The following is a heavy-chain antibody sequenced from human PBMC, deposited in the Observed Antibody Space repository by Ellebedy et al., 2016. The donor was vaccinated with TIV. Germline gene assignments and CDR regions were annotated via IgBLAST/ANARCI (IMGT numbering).Heavy chain of an antibody. CDR2: ISNDGNKK. J-gene: IGHJ5*02. V-gene: IGHV3-30*18. Sequence: GGSLRLXXVASGFVIGPYAMHWVCQAPGKGLEWVAVISNDGNKKDYIDSIKGRFTISRDNSKNTVYLQMNSLRVDDTATYYCAKEGYYYDSRGHDWFDPWGQGTLVTVSS. CDR3: AKEGYYYDSRGHDWFDP. D-gene: IGHD3-22*01. CDR1: GFVIGPYA.